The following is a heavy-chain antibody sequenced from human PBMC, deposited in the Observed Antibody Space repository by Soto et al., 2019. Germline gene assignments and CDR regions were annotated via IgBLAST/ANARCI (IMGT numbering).Heavy chain of an antibody. Sequence: EVQLVESGGGLVKPGGSLRLSCAASGFTFSSYSMNWVRQAPGKGLEWVSSISSSSSYIYYADSVKGRFTISRDNAKNSLYLQMNSLRAEDTAVYYCASHSRYSSGYWYYCDYWGQGTLVTVSS. CDR3: ASHSRYSSGYWYYCDY. V-gene: IGHV3-21*01. CDR1: GFTFSSYS. CDR2: ISSSSSYI. D-gene: IGHD3-22*01. J-gene: IGHJ4*02.